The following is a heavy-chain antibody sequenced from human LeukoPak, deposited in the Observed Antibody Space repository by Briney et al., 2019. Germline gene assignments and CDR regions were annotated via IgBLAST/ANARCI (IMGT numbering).Heavy chain of an antibody. CDR1: GYSFVAYW. CDR3: ARHSLMTTVITPLGN. Sequence: GESLKTSCKVSGYSFVAYWTSWVRQTPGKGLEWMGIIYPGDSDTRYSPAFQGLNTISADKSISTAYLQWSSLKASDTAMYYCARHSLMTTVITPLGNWGQGTLVTVSS. J-gene: IGHJ4*02. V-gene: IGHV5-51*01. D-gene: IGHD4-23*01. CDR2: IYPGDSDT.